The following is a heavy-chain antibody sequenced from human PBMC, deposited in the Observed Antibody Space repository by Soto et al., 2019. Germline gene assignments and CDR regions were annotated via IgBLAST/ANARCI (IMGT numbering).Heavy chain of an antibody. CDR2: IYYSGST. Sequence: SGTLSLTCTVSGGSISSYYWSWIRQPPGKGLEWIGYIYYSGSTNYNPSLKSRVTISVDTSKNQFSLKLNPVTAEDTAVYYCARDLRYFDPWDYWGQGTLVTVSS. D-gene: IGHD3-9*01. V-gene: IGHV4-59*12. CDR3: ARDLRYFDPWDY. J-gene: IGHJ4*02. CDR1: GGSISSYY.